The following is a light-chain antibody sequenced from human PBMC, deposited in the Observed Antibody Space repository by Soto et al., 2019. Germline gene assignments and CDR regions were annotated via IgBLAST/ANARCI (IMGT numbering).Light chain of an antibody. CDR3: SSYAGSNTYV. J-gene: IGLJ1*01. CDR1: SSDNGNYNF. CDR2: EVS. V-gene: IGLV2-8*01. Sequence: QSVLTQPPSASGSPGQSVAVSCTGTSSDNGNYNFVSWYQQHPGKAPKLMIYEVSKRPSGVPDRFSGSKSGNTASLTVSGLQAEDEADYYCSSYAGSNTYVFGTGTKVTVL.